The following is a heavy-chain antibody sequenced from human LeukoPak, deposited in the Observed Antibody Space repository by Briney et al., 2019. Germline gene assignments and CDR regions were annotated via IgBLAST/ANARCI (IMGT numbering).Heavy chain of an antibody. V-gene: IGHV4-61*01. CDR2: IYYSGST. CDR1: GGSVSSGSYY. J-gene: IGHJ6*04. D-gene: IGHD4-17*01. Sequence: SETLSLTCTVSGGSVSSGSYYWSWIRQPPGKGLEWLGYIYYSGSTNYNPSLKSRVTISVDTSKNQFSLKLSSVTAADTAVYYCARETTVTTSNYYYYYGMDVWGKGTTVTVSS. CDR3: ARETTVTTSNYYYYYGMDV.